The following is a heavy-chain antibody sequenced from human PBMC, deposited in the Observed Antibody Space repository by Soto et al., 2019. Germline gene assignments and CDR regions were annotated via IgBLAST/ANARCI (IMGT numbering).Heavy chain of an antibody. D-gene: IGHD4-17*01. Sequence: SQTLSLTCTVSGGSISSGGYYWSWIRQHPGKGLEWIGYIYYSGSTYYNPSLKSRVTISVDTSKNQFSLKLSSVTAADTAVYYCARGPGTTAKIDYGGQGPLVNFSP. V-gene: IGHV4-31*03. CDR2: IYYSGST. J-gene: IGHJ4*02. CDR3: ARGPGTTAKIDY. CDR1: GGSISSGGYY.